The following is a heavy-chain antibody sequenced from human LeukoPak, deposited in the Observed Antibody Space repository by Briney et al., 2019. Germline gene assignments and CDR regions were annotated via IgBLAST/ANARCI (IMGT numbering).Heavy chain of an antibody. CDR3: ARHPALGQFDF. J-gene: IGHJ4*02. Sequence: PSQTLSLTCTVSGGSISGYYWSWIRQPPGKGLEWIGYIYYSGSTDYNPSLKSRVTILVDTSENQFSLTLTSVTAADTALYYCARHPALGQFDFWGQGALVTVSS. V-gene: IGHV4-59*08. CDR2: IYYSGST. CDR1: GGSISGYY.